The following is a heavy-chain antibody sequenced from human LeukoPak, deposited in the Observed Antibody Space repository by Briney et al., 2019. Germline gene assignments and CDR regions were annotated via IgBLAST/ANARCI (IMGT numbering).Heavy chain of an antibody. CDR1: GFSDSSNY. CDR3: ARDDRYGVVVVAATGTFDY. J-gene: IGHJ4*02. D-gene: IGHD2-15*01. Sequence: GGSLRLSCAASGFSDSSNYMSWVRQAPGKGLEWVSVIYSGGSTYYADSVKGRFTISRDNSKNTLYLQMNSLRAEDTAVYYCARDDRYGVVVVAATGTFDYWGQGTLVTVSS. CDR2: IYSGGST. V-gene: IGHV3-53*05.